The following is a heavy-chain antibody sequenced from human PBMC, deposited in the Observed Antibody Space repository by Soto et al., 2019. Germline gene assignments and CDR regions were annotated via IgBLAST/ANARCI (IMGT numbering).Heavy chain of an antibody. CDR1: GYAFTTYG. CDR3: ARGRYGDY. Sequence: QVHLVQSGAEVKKPGASVKVSCQGSGYAFTTYGITWVRQAPGQGLEWMGWITAHNGNTNYAQKLQGRVTVTRETSTSTAYMELRSLRYVDTAVYYCARGRYGDYWGQGVLVTVSS. V-gene: IGHV1-18*01. J-gene: IGHJ4*02. D-gene: IGHD1-1*01. CDR2: ITAHNGNT.